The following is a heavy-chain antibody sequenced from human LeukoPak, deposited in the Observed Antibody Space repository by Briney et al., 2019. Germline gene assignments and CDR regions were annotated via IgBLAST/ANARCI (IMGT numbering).Heavy chain of an antibody. V-gene: IGHV4-34*01. CDR3: ARGVWFDP. CDR2: INHSGST. CDR1: GGSFSGYY. Sequence: PSETLSLTCAVYGGSFSGYYWSWIRQPPGKGLEWIGEINHSGSTNYNPSLKSRVTISVDTSKNQFSLKLSSVTAADTAVYYCARGVWFDPWGQGTLVTVSS. J-gene: IGHJ5*02.